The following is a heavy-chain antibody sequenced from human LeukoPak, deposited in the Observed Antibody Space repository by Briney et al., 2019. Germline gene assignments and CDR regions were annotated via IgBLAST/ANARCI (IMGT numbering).Heavy chain of an antibody. D-gene: IGHD3-9*01. CDR2: ISYDGSNK. CDR1: GFTFSSYA. Sequence: PGGSLRLSCAASGFTFSSYAMHWVRQAPGKGLEWVAVISYDGSNKYYADSVKGRFTISRDNSKNTLYLQMNSLRAEDTAVYYCARAQTPYDILTGYYLFDYWGQGTLVTVSS. V-gene: IGHV3-30-3*01. CDR3: ARAQTPYDILTGYYLFDY. J-gene: IGHJ4*02.